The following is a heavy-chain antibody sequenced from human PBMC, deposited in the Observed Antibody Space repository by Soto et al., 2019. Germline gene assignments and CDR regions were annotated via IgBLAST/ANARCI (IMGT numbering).Heavy chain of an antibody. Sequence: PSETLSLTCAVYGDSLSDCYWSYIRQPPGKGLEWIGEINHRGITNYNPSLKRPVTISLDTPKNQISLRLSSVTAADTAVYYCARMTHGRNRYNFGYYFYYYIVDVWGQGTTVTVSS. CDR1: GDSLSDCY. V-gene: IGHV4-34*01. CDR2: INHRGIT. D-gene: IGHD3-3*01. CDR3: ARMTHGRNRYNFGYYFYYYIVDV. J-gene: IGHJ6*02.